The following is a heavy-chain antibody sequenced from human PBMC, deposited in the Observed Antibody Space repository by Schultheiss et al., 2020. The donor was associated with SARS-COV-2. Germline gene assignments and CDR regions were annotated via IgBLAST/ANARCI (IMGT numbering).Heavy chain of an antibody. D-gene: IGHD3-10*01. CDR1: GFTFSSYA. CDR3: AKCIPMVRGGGMDV. V-gene: IGHV3-30*07. CDR2: ISYDGSNK. Sequence: GGSLRLSCAASGFTFSSYAMHWVRQAPGKGLEWVAVISYDGSNKYYADSVKGRFTISRDNSKNTLYLQMNSLRAEDTAIYYCAKCIPMVRGGGMDVWGQGTTVTVSS. J-gene: IGHJ6*02.